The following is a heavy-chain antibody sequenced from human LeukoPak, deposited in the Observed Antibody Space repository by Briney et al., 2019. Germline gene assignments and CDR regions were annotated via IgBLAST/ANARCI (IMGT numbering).Heavy chain of an antibody. V-gene: IGHV1-18*01. CDR3: ARARSYDSSGYYDY. J-gene: IGHJ4*02. D-gene: IGHD3-22*01. CDR1: GYTFTSYG. Sequence: ASVKVSCKASGYTFTSYGISWVRQAPGQGLEWMGWISAYNGNTNYAQKLQGRVTMTTDTSTSTAYMELRSLRSDDTAVYYCARARSYDSSGYYDYWGQGTLVTVSS. CDR2: ISAYNGNT.